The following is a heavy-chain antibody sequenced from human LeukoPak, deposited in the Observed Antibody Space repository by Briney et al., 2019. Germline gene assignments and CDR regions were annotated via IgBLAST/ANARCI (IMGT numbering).Heavy chain of an antibody. CDR2: IYSGGST. CDR1: GFTVSSNY. D-gene: IGHD1-26*01. J-gene: IGHJ4*02. CDR3: ARESKSGSFDY. Sequence: PGGSLRLSCAASGFTVSSNYMSWVRQAPGKGLEWVSVIYSGGSTYYADSVKGRFTISRHNSKNTLYLQMNRLRAEDTAVYYCARESKSGSFDYWGQGTLVTVSS. V-gene: IGHV3-53*04.